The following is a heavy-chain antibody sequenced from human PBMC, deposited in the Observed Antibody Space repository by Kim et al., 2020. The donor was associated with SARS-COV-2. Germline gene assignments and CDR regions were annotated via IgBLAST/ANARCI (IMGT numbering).Heavy chain of an antibody. CDR2: INHSGSN. D-gene: IGHD3-9*01. V-gene: IGHV4-34*01. CDR1: GGSFSGYY. J-gene: IGHJ4*02. CDR3: ARRFGRYFDWLSRAFDY. Sequence: SETLSLTCAVYGGSFSGYYWSWIRQPPGKGLEWIGEINHSGSNNYNPSLKSRVTISVDTSKNQFSLKLSSVTAADTAVYYCARRFGRYFDWLSRAFDYWGQGTLVTVSS.